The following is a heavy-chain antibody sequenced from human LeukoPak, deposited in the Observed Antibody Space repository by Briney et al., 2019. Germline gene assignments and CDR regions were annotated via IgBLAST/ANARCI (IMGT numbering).Heavy chain of an antibody. V-gene: IGHV3-30*18. J-gene: IGHJ6*02. CDR2: ISYDGSNK. CDR3: EKDGEQQLVIGAFYYYGMDV. CDR1: GFTFSSYG. D-gene: IGHD6-13*01. Sequence: GRSLRLSCAASGFTFSSYGMHWVRQAPGKGLEWVAVISYDGSNKYYADSVKGRFTISRDNSKNTLYLQMNSLRAEDTAVYYCEKDGEQQLVIGAFYYYGMDVWGQGTTVTVSS.